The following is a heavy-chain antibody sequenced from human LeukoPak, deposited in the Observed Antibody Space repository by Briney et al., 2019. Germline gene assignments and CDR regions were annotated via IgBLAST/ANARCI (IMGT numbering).Heavy chain of an antibody. V-gene: IGHV1-2*06. J-gene: IGHJ4*02. D-gene: IGHD3-9*01. Sequence: ASVKVSCKASGYTFTGYYMHWVRQAPGQGLEWMGRINPNSGGTNYAQKFQGRVTMTRDTSVSTAYMELSRLRSDDTAVYYCVNDILTGYLDYWGQGTLLTVSS. CDR2: INPNSGGT. CDR3: VNDILTGYLDY. CDR1: GYTFTGYY.